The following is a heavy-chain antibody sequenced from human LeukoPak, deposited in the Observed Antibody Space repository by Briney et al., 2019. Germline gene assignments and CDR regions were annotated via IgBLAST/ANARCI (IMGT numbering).Heavy chain of an antibody. Sequence: GASVKVSCKASGYTFTSYGISWVRQAPGQGLEWMGWINPNSGGTNYAQKFQGRVTMTRDTSISTAYMELSRLRSDDTAVYYCASPFKASYYYYGMDVWGQGTTVTVSS. V-gene: IGHV1-2*02. CDR1: GYTFTSYG. J-gene: IGHJ6*02. CDR2: INPNSGGT. CDR3: ASPFKASYYYYGMDV.